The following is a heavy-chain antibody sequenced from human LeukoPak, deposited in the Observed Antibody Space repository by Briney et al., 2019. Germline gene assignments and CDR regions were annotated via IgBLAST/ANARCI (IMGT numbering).Heavy chain of an antibody. CDR3: ARDRDYSGSGSPDY. Sequence: RTGGSLRLSCAASGFTDSSHYMSWVRQAPGKGPEWVSIISGGGFINYADSVRGRFTISRDNSKNTLYLQMNSLRDEDTAVYYCARDRDYSGSGSPDYWGQGTLVTVSS. D-gene: IGHD3-10*01. CDR1: GFTDSSHY. V-gene: IGHV3-66*01. CDR2: ISGGGFI. J-gene: IGHJ4*02.